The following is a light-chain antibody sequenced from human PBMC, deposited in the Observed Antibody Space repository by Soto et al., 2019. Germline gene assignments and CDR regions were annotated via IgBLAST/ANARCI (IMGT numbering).Light chain of an antibody. V-gene: IGKV3-15*01. CDR2: YAS. CDR1: QSVRNN. J-gene: IGKJ5*01. Sequence: EIMMTQSPATLSVSPGERATLSCRASQSVRNNLAWYQQKPGQAPRLLIYYASTRATGIPARISGSGSGTEFTLTISSLQSEDFALYYCQQYNNWPPITFGQGTRLEIK. CDR3: QQYNNWPPIT.